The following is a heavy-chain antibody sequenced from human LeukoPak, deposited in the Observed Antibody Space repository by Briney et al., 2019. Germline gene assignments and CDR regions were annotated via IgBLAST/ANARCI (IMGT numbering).Heavy chain of an antibody. V-gene: IGHV3-23*01. Sequence: GRSLRLSCAASGFASSGYAMTWVRQAPGKGLEWVSTISGSGGSTDYADSVKGRFTISRDNSKNTLYLQMNSLRAEDTAVYYCARGPSGYHNTGGQGTLVTVSS. CDR2: ISGSGGST. D-gene: IGHD5-12*01. J-gene: IGHJ4*02. CDR1: GFASSGYA. CDR3: ARGPSGYHNT.